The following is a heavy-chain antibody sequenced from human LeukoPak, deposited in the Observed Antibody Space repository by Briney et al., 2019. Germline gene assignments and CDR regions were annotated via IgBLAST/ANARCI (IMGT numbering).Heavy chain of an antibody. J-gene: IGHJ6*02. CDR3: ARENTGGGLTGTLELEGMDV. CDR2: INPNTGGT. CDR1: GYTFTGYY. D-gene: IGHD1-7*01. Sequence: ASVKVSCKASGYTFTGYYMHWVRQAPGQGLEWMGWINPNTGGTNYAQNVQGRVTMTRDTSISTAYMELSRLRSDDTAVYYCARENTGGGLTGTLELEGMDVWGQGTAVTVSS. V-gene: IGHV1-2*02.